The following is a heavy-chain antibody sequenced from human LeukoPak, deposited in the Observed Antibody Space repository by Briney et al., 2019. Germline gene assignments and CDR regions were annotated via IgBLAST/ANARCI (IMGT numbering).Heavy chain of an antibody. CDR1: GFTFSTYG. CDR3: ARGGTAMTTLDYMDV. V-gene: IGHV3-74*01. CDR2: LSSDGMTI. D-gene: IGHD4-11*01. Sequence: GGSLRLSCVVSGFTFSTYGMTWVRQAPGKGLVWVSRLSSDGMTITYADFVKGRFTISRDNAKNMLFLQMDSLRAEDTAVYFCARGGTAMTTLDYMDVWGKGTTVTVSS. J-gene: IGHJ6*03.